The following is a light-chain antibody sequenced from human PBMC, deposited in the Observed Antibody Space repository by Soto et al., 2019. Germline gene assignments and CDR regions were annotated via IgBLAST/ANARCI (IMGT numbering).Light chain of an antibody. V-gene: IGLV2-14*01. Sequence: QSVLTQPASVSGSPGQSITISCTGTSSDVGGYNYVSWYQQHPGKAPKLMIYDVSNRPSGVSNRFSGSKSGNTASLTISGLQAEDEADYYCSSYTRRSTRWVFGPGPKVTVL. CDR2: DVS. CDR1: SSDVGGYNY. CDR3: SSYTRRSTRWV. J-gene: IGLJ1*01.